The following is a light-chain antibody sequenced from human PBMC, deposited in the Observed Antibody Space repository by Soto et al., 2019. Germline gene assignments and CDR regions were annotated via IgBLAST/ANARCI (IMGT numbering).Light chain of an antibody. CDR3: QQYKNWPL. Sequence: MMMTQSPATLSVSPGARVPLSCRTSHSVNSHVAWYQQQPGQAPRLLLYGASTRATGIPVRFSGSGFGTEFTLTISSLQSEDFAVYYCQQYKNWPLFGQGTRLEIK. CDR2: GAS. V-gene: IGKV3-15*01. CDR1: HSVNSH. J-gene: IGKJ5*01.